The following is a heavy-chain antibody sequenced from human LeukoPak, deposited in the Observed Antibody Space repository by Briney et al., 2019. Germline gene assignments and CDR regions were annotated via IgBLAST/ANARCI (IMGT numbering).Heavy chain of an antibody. V-gene: IGHV3-11*04. Sequence: GGSLRIYCVASGFTFSDYFMSWIRQAPGKGLEWLSFINSAGDNIYYADSVKGRFTISRDNAKKTLYLEMNSLRMEDTAIYYCANSRVFDYWGQGTLVTVSS. CDR2: INSAGDNI. CDR3: ANSRVFDY. CDR1: GFTFSDYF. D-gene: IGHD2-15*01. J-gene: IGHJ4*02.